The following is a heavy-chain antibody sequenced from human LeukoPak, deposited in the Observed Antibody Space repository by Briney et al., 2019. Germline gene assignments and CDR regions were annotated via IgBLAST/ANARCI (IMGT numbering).Heavy chain of an antibody. D-gene: IGHD4-17*01. V-gene: IGHV1-2*02. CDR3: ARVREDYGDYPLEGAFDI. Sequence: ASVKVSCKASGYTFTGYYMHWVRQAPGQGLEWMGWINPNSGGTNYAQKFQGRVTMTRDTSISTAYMELSGLRSDDTAVYYCARVREDYGDYPLEGAFDIWGQGTMVTVSS. J-gene: IGHJ3*02. CDR2: INPNSGGT. CDR1: GYTFTGYY.